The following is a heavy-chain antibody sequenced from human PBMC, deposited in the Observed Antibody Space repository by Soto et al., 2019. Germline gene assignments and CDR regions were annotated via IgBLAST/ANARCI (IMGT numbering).Heavy chain of an antibody. V-gene: IGHV1-8*01. D-gene: IGHD6-13*01. CDR3: ARTGYSSSWWGDWFDP. J-gene: IGHJ5*02. CDR1: GYTFTSYD. CDR2: MNPNSGNT. Sequence: QVQLVQSGAEVKKPGASVKVSCKASGYTFTSYDINWVRQATGQGLEWMGWMNPNSGNTGYAQKFQGRVTMTRNTYISTAYMELSSLRSEDTAVYYCARTGYSSSWWGDWFDPWGQGTLVTVSS.